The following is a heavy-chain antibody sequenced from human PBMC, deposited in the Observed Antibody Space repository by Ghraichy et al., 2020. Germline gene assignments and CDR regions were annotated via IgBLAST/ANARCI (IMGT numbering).Heavy chain of an antibody. Sequence: GESLNISCAASGFTFSTYAMSWVRQAPGKGLEWVSAIPGSGGSTYYAESVKGRFTISRDNSKNTLYLQMSSLRVEDTAVYYCAKRREGAAGLYYFDYWGQGTLVTVAS. D-gene: IGHD1-26*01. V-gene: IGHV3-23*01. CDR2: IPGSGGST. J-gene: IGHJ4*02. CDR1: GFTFSTYA. CDR3: AKRREGAAGLYYFDY.